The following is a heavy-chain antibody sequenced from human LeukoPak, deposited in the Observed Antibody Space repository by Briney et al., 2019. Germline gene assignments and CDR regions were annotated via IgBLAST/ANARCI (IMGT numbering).Heavy chain of an antibody. CDR1: GGTFSSHA. CDR2: IIPIFGTA. V-gene: IGHV1-69*05. J-gene: IGHJ4*02. Sequence: SVKVSCKASGGTFSSHAISWVRKAPGQGLEWMGRIIPIFGTASYAQKFQGRVTITTDESTSTAYMELSSLRSEETAVYYCARVGVGATSPFGYWGQGTLVTVSS. CDR3: ARVGVGATSPFGY. D-gene: IGHD1-26*01.